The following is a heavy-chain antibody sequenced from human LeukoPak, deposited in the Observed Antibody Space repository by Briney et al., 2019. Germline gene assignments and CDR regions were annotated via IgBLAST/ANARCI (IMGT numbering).Heavy chain of an antibody. CDR2: IYPGDSDT. Sequence: GESLKISCKGSGYSFTSYWIGWVRQMPGKGLECMGIIYPGDSDTRYSPSFQGQVTISADKSISTAYLQWSSLKASDTAMYYCARRPYCSGGSCYGEDYMDVWGKGTTVTVSS. CDR3: ARRPYCSGGSCYGEDYMDV. CDR1: GYSFTSYW. D-gene: IGHD2-15*01. J-gene: IGHJ6*03. V-gene: IGHV5-51*01.